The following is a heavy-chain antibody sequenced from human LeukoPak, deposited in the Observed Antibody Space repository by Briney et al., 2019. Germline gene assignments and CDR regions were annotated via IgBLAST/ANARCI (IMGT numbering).Heavy chain of an antibody. V-gene: IGHV4-59*01. Sequence: PSETLSLTCTVSGGSISSYYWSWIRQPPGKGLEWIGYIYYSGSTNYNPSLKSRVTISVDTSKNQFSLKPSSVTAADTAVYYCAREGGGYFDYWGQGTLVTVSS. J-gene: IGHJ4*02. D-gene: IGHD3-16*01. CDR2: IYYSGST. CDR3: AREGGGYFDY. CDR1: GGSISSYY.